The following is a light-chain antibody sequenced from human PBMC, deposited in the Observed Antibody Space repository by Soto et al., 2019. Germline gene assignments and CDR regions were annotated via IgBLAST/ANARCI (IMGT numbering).Light chain of an antibody. CDR1: QTISTS. CDR3: QQGYSTPSLT. CDR2: AAS. J-gene: IGKJ4*01. V-gene: IGKV1-39*01. Sequence: DIQLTQSPSSLSASEGDRVTITCRASQTISTSLNWYQQKPGKAPKLLIYAASRLQSGVPSRFSGSGSGTEFTLTSSSLQPEDLASYYCQQGYSTPSLTFGGGTKVEIK.